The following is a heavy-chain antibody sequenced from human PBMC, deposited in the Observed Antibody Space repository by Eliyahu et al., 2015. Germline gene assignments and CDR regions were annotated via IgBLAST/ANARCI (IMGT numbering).Heavy chain of an antibody. CDR1: GFTFSSXA. J-gene: IGHJ6*02. CDR3: AKVREVDCSSTSCYEYYYYGMDV. D-gene: IGHD2-2*01. V-gene: IGHV3-23*01. Sequence: EVQLLESGGGLVQPGGSLRLSCAXXGFTFSSXAXGXVRRAXGKGLEWVSAISGSGGSTYYADSVKGRFTISRDNSKNTLYLQMNSLRAEDTAVYYCAKVREVDCSSTSCYEYYYYGMDVWGQGTTVTVSS. CDR2: ISGSGGST.